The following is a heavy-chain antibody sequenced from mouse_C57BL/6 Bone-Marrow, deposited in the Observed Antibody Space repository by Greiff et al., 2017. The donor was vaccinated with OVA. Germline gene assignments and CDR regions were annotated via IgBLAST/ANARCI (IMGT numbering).Heavy chain of an antibody. V-gene: IGHV14-2*01. Sequence: VKLQQSGAELVKPGASVKLSCTASGFNINDYYMHWVKQRTEQGLEWIGRIDPEDGDTKYAPKFQGKATITADTSSNTAYLQLSRLTSEDTAVYYCAREDYGSYYFDYWGQGTTLTVSS. CDR3: AREDYGSYYFDY. D-gene: IGHD1-1*01. CDR1: GFNINDYY. CDR2: IDPEDGDT. J-gene: IGHJ2*01.